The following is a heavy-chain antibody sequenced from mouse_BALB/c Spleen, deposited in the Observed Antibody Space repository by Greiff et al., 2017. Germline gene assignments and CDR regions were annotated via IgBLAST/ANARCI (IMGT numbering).Heavy chain of an antibody. J-gene: IGHJ2*01. D-gene: IGHD1-1*01. V-gene: IGHV5-6-3*01. CDR1: GFTFSSYG. CDR2: INSNGGST. CDR3: AREDYGSSY. Sequence: EVHLVESGGGLVQPGGSLKLSCAASGFTFSSYGMSWVRQTPDKRLELVATINSNGGSTYYPDSVKGRFTISRDNAKNTLYLQMSSLKSEDTAMYYCAREDYGSSYWGQGTTLTVSS.